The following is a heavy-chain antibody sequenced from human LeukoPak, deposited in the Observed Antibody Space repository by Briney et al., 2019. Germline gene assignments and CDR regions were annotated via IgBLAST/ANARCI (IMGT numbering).Heavy chain of an antibody. Sequence: SETLSLTRAVSGGSISSGGYSWSWIRRPPGKGLEWIGYIYHSGSTYYNPSLKSRVTISVDRSKNQFSLKLSSVTAADTAVYYCASTRRAARPGFDYWGQGTLVTVSS. D-gene: IGHD6-6*01. J-gene: IGHJ4*02. CDR3: ASTRRAARPGFDY. V-gene: IGHV4-30-2*01. CDR1: GGSISSGGYS. CDR2: IYHSGST.